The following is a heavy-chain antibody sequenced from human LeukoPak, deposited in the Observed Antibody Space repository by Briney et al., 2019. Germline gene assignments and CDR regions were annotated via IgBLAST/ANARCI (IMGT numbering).Heavy chain of an antibody. CDR2: ISDSGGST. CDR1: GITLSNYG. V-gene: IGHV3-23*01. J-gene: IGHJ4*02. Sequence: GGSLRLSCAVSGITLSNYGMSWVRQAPGKGLEWVAGISDSGGSTNYADPVKGRFAISRDNPKNTLYLQMNSLRAEDTAVYFCARRGVVIRVILVGFHKEAFYFDSWGQGALVTVSS. CDR3: ARRGVVIRVILVGFHKEAFYFDS. D-gene: IGHD3-22*01.